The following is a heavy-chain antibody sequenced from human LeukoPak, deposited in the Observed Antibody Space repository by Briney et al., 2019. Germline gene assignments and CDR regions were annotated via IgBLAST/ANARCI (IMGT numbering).Heavy chain of an antibody. V-gene: IGHV1-2*02. D-gene: IGHD3-10*01. CDR1: GYTFTGYY. J-gene: IGHJ4*02. CDR3: ARDYRQGGTLWFGELLLHFDY. CDR2: INPNSGGT. Sequence: GASVKVSCKASGYTFTGYYMHWVRQAPGQGLERMGWINPNSGGTNYAQKFQGRVTMTRDTSISTAYMELSRLRSDDTAVYYCARDYRQGGTLWFGELLLHFDYWGQGTLVTVSS.